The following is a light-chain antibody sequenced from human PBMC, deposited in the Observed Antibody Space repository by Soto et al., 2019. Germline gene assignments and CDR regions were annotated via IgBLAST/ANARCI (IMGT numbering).Light chain of an antibody. V-gene: IGKV1-5*01. CDR2: DAS. CDR1: QSISSW. CDR3: QQYTSYSWT. Sequence: DIQVTQSPSTLSASVGDRVTITCRASQSISSWLAWYQQKRGKAPKLLIYDASSLESGVPSRFSGSGSGTEFTLTISSLQPDDFATYYCQQYTSYSWTFGQGPKVEIK. J-gene: IGKJ1*01.